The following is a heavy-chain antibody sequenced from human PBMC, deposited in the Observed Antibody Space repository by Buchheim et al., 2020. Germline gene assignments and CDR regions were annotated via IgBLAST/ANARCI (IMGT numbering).Heavy chain of an antibody. Sequence: QVQLQESGPGLVKPSGTLSLTCAVSGGSISRSNLWSWVRQPPWKGLELIGEIHHSGSSNYNPSLKSRVTISVDKSLHNFSLQLSSVTAADTAVYYCARDGRAVVDGHYYFYGMDVWGQGTT. V-gene: IGHV4-4*02. J-gene: IGHJ6*02. CDR3: ARDGRAVVDGHYYFYGMDV. D-gene: IGHD2-15*01. CDR1: GGSISRSNL. CDR2: IHHSGSS.